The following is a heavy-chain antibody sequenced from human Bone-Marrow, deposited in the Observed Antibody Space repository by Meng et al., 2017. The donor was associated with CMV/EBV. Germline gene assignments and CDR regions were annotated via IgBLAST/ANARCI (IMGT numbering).Heavy chain of an antibody. Sequence: FTFSSYRMTWGRQAPGKGLEWVSSISSSSSYIYYADSVKGRFTISRDNAKNSLYLQMNSLRAEDTAVYYCARDGSSSWYPKDNWFYPWGQGTLVTVS. CDR2: ISSSSSYI. D-gene: IGHD6-13*01. CDR3: ARDGSSSWYPKDNWFYP. V-gene: IGHV3-21*01. CDR1: FTFSSYR. J-gene: IGHJ5*02.